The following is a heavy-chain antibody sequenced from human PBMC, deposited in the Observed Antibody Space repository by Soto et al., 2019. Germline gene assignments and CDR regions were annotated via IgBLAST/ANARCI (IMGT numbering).Heavy chain of an antibody. D-gene: IGHD2-21*02. J-gene: IGHJ4*02. CDR2: ISGDGTGT. V-gene: IGHV3-23*01. Sequence: EAQLLESGGGLIRPGGSLRLSCAGSGLTFSSYGLTWVRQAQGKGLEWVSSISGDGTGTYYADSVKGRFTISRDNSKNMMYLQMNSLRAEDTAIYHCAKDPNGDYVGAFDDWGQGTLVTGSS. CDR3: AKDPNGDYVGAFDD. CDR1: GLTFSSYG.